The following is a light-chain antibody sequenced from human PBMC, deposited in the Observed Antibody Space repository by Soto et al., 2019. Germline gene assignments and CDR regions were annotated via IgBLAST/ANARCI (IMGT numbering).Light chain of an antibody. CDR2: AAS. CDR1: ENIFKF. CDR3: QHYHSQSIT. J-gene: IGKJ4*01. Sequence: DILLIQSPATLSASVGARITITCPASENIFKFLAWYQQRSGSAPNLLIYAASDLEKGVPSRFSGSGSGTEFTLTIDNLQPNDSATYFCQHYHSQSITFGGGTQVDVK. V-gene: IGKV1-5*01.